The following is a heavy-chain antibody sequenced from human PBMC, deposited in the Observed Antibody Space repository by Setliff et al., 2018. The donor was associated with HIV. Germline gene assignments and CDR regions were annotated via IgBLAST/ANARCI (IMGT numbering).Heavy chain of an antibody. V-gene: IGHV3-74*01. CDR1: GFTFSNFA. D-gene: IGHD1-26*01. Sequence: GALRLSCVASGFTFSNFAMNWVRQAPGKGLEWVSRINSDGSSTSYADSVKGRFTISRDNAKNTLYLQMNSLRAEDTAVYYCARGGRRWGQGTLVTVSS. CDR3: ARGGRR. CDR2: INSDGSST. J-gene: IGHJ4*02.